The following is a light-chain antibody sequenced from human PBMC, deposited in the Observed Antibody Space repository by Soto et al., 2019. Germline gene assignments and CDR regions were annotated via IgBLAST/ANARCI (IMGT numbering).Light chain of an antibody. CDR1: SSDVGGYNY. V-gene: IGLV2-8*01. CDR2: EVN. J-gene: IGLJ1*01. Sequence: QSALTQPPSASGSPGQSVTISCTGTSSDVGGYNYVSWYQQHPGEAPKLMIYEVNKRPSGVPDRFSGSKSGNTASLTVSGLQAEDEADYYCSSYAGTNNAVFGTGTKLTVL. CDR3: SSYAGTNNAV.